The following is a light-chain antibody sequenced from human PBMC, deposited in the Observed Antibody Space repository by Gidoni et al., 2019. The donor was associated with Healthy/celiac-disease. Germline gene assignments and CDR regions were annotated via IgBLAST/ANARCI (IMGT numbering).Light chain of an antibody. Sequence: SYELTQPPSVSVSPGQTARITCSGDALSKQYAYWYQQKPGQAPVLVIYKDSERPSGIPERFSGSSSGTTVTLTISGVQAEDEADYYCQSADSSGTYVVFGGGTKLTV. V-gene: IGLV3-25*03. CDR3: QSADSSGTYVV. CDR1: ALSKQY. CDR2: KDS. J-gene: IGLJ2*01.